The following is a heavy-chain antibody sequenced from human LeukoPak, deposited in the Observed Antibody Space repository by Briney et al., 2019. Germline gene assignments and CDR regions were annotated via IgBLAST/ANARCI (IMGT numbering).Heavy chain of an antibody. V-gene: IGHV4-59*01. D-gene: IGHD2-15*01. Sequence: SETLSLTCTVSGGSISSYYWSWIRQPPGKGLEWIGYIYYSGSTNYNPSLKSRVTISVDTSKNQFSLKLSSVTAADTAVYYCARGQLGYCSGGSCHNWFDPWGQGTLVTVSS. CDR2: IYYSGST. CDR1: GGSISSYY. CDR3: ARGQLGYCSGGSCHNWFDP. J-gene: IGHJ5*02.